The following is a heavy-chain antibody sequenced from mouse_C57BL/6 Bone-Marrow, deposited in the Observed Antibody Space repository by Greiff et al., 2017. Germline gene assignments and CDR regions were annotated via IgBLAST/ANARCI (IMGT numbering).Heavy chain of an antibody. CDR1: GFNIKDDY. CDR3: TTVVHY. V-gene: IGHV14-4*01. D-gene: IGHD1-1*01. Sequence: EVQLQQSGAELVRPGASVKLSCTASGFNIKDDYMHWVKQRPEQGLEWMGWIDPENGDTEYASKFQGKATIAADTSSNTAYLHLSSLTSEDTAVYYCTTVVHYWGQGTTLTVSS. J-gene: IGHJ2*01. CDR2: IDPENGDT.